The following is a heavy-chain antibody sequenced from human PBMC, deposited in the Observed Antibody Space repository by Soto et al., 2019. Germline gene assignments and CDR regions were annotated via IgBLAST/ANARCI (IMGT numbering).Heavy chain of an antibody. Sequence: QVQLQESGPGLVKPSQTLSLTCAVSGGSISSGGYFWSWIRQHPGKGLEWIGYIYYSGSTSYNPSLKSRVNMSVDTSKNQFSLKLSSVTAADTAVYYCARSYNLYGMDVWGQGTTVTVSS. V-gene: IGHV4-31*11. J-gene: IGHJ6*02. CDR3: ARSYNLYGMDV. D-gene: IGHD3-10*01. CDR2: IYYSGST. CDR1: GGSISSGGYF.